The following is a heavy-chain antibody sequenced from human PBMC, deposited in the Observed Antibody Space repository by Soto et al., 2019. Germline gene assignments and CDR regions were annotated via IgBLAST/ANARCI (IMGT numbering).Heavy chain of an antibody. CDR2: ISGSGGST. V-gene: IGHV3-23*01. J-gene: IGHJ5*02. Sequence: EVQLLESGGGLVQPGGSLRLSCAASGFTFSSYAMSWVRQAPGKGLEWVSDISGSGGSTYYADSVKGRFTISRDNSKNTLYLQMNSLRAEDTAVYYCAKDLSGDYVGNWFDPWGQGTLVTVSS. CDR3: AKDLSGDYVGNWFDP. CDR1: GFTFSSYA. D-gene: IGHD4-17*01.